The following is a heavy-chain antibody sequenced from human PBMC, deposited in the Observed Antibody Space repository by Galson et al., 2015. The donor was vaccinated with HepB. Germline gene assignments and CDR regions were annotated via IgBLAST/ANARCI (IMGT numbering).Heavy chain of an antibody. D-gene: IGHD4-17*01. CDR2: IYYIGST. CDR3: ARLGVTTWYNWFDS. CDR1: GGSVSTGGYY. V-gene: IGHV4-31*03. Sequence: TLSLTCTVSGGSVSTGGYYWSWIRQHPGKGLEWVGHIYYIGSTHYNPSLRSRVALSVDTSKNQFSLKVSSVTAADTAVYYCARLGVTTWYNWFDSWGRGTLVTVSS. J-gene: IGHJ5*01.